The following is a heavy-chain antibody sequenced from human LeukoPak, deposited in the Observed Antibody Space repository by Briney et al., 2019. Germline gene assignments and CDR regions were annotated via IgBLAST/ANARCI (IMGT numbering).Heavy chain of an antibody. Sequence: GGSLRLSCAASGFTFSKYAMSWVRQAPGKGLEWVSGISGSGGTGSGDRTYYADSLKGRFTISRDNAKNSLYLQMNSLRAEDTAVYYCARDPNATGGYYGSGRAGWGQGTLVTVSS. CDR1: GFTFSKYA. D-gene: IGHD3-10*01. J-gene: IGHJ4*02. V-gene: IGHV3-23*01. CDR2: ISGSGGTGSGDRT. CDR3: ARDPNATGGYYGSGRAG.